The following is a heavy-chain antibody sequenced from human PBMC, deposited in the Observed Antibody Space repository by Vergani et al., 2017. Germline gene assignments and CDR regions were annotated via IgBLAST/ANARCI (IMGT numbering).Heavy chain of an antibody. J-gene: IGHJ6*03. CDR1: GGSFTSYH. CDR3: ARVNTETNGHLYYYYYMDV. Sequence: QVQLQQWGGGLLKPSETLSLTCVVNGGSFTSYHWTWIRQSPGEGLEWVGDIDHTGRPDYNPSLKSRLTMSVDKSRNHFSLTLNSVTATYTAIYFCARVNTETNGHLYYYYYMDVWGQGTAVTVS. CDR2: IDHTGRP. V-gene: IGHV4-34*01. D-gene: IGHD4-11*01.